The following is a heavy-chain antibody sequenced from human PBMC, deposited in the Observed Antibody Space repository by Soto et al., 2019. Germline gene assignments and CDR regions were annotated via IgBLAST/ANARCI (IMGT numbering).Heavy chain of an antibody. CDR2: IYDNGKP. D-gene: IGHD3-9*01. CDR3: ARGVGSSPPRY. J-gene: IGHJ4*02. V-gene: IGHV4-59*01. Sequence: AETLSLTCTISGCSISVYDWSWIRQAPRQGLEWIGYIYDNGKPYYSPSLNSRVTHSADTSKNQLSLKLTSGTAADTAVYYCARGVGSSPPRYWGRGTLVTVSS. CDR1: GCSISVYD.